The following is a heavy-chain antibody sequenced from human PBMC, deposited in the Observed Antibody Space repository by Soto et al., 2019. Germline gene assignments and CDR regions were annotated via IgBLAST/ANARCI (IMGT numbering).Heavy chain of an antibody. V-gene: IGHV1-69*01. D-gene: IGHD5-18*01. CDR2: IIPIFGTA. Sequence: QVQLVQSGAEVKKPGSSVKVSCKASGGTFSSYAISWVRQAPGQGLEWMGGIIPIFGTANYAQKFQGRVTITADEYKSTAYMELSSLRSEDTAVYYCARGRYDPASYHTAMVTSRYYYGMDVWGQGTTVTVSS. CDR1: GGTFSSYA. J-gene: IGHJ6*02. CDR3: ARGRYDPASYHTAMVTSRYYYGMDV.